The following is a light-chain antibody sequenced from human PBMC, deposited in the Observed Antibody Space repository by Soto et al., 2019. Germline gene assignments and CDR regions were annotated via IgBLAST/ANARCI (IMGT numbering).Light chain of an antibody. J-gene: IGLJ1*01. V-gene: IGLV2-14*01. CDR1: SSDVGGYNL. CDR2: DVS. Sequence: QSVLTQPASVSGSPGQSITISCTGTSSDVGGYNLVSWYQQHPGKAPKLLIYDVSDRPSGVSNRFSGSKSGNTASLTISGLQAEDEADYYCSSYTSSSTYVFGTGTKLTVL. CDR3: SSYTSSSTYV.